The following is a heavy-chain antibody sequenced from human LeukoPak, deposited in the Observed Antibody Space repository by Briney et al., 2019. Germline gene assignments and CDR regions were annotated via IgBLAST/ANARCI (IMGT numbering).Heavy chain of an antibody. J-gene: IGHJ5*02. CDR1: GGAISGSPYY. Sequence: KPSETLSLTCTVSGGAISGSPYYWGWIRQPPGKGLEWIGSTSHSGSTYYNPSLKSRVTISVDTSKNQFSLKLTSVTAADTAVYYCARAYSSGWYNDFDPWGQGTLVIVSS. CDR2: TSHSGST. V-gene: IGHV4-39*01. CDR3: ARAYSSGWYNDFDP. D-gene: IGHD6-19*01.